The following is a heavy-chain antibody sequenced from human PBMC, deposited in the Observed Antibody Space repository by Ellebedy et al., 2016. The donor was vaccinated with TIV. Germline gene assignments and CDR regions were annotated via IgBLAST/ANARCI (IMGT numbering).Heavy chain of an antibody. Sequence: MPSETLSLTCAVHGESFSAYYWSWIRQYPGKGLEWIGQINPSEGTNYNPSLKSRVTISVDTSKSQFSLMLNSVTAADTAIYYCARGPGSGVTAGAETDAFDIWGQGTLVTVSS. CDR2: INPSEGT. CDR1: GESFSAYY. CDR3: ARGPGSGVTAGAETDAFDI. J-gene: IGHJ3*02. V-gene: IGHV4-34*01. D-gene: IGHD2-21*02.